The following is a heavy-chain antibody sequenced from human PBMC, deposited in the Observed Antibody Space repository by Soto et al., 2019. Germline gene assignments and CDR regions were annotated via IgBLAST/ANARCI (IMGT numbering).Heavy chain of an antibody. V-gene: IGHV4-34*01. D-gene: IGHD5-18*01. Sequence: SETLSLTCAVYGGSFSGYYLSWIRQPPGKGLEWIGEINHSGNTNYNPSLKSRVTISVDTSKNQFSLNLSFVTAADTAVYYCATMGTPATGLYYFDYWGQGTLVTVSS. CDR1: GGSFSGYY. CDR2: INHSGNT. CDR3: ATMGTPATGLYYFDY. J-gene: IGHJ4*02.